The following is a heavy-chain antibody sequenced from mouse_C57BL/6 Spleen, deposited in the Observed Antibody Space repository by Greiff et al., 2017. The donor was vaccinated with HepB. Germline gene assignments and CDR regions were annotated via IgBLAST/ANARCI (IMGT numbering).Heavy chain of an antibody. D-gene: IGHD2-3*01. Sequence: QVQLQQPGAELVKPGASVTLSCKASGYTFTSYWMHWVKQRPGQGLEWIGMIHPNSGSTNYNEKFKSKATLTVDKSSSTAYMQLSSLTSEDSAVYYCARNGYYEGAMDDWGQGTSATVSS. CDR2: IHPNSGST. J-gene: IGHJ4*01. CDR3: ARNGYYEGAMDD. CDR1: GYTFTSYW. V-gene: IGHV1-64*01.